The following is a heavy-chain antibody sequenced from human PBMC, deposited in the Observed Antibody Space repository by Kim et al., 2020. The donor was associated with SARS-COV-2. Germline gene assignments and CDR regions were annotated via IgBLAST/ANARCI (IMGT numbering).Heavy chain of an antibody. D-gene: IGHD2-8*02. CDR2: IYYSGST. J-gene: IGHJ4*02. Sequence: SETLSLTCTVSGGSISSSSYYWGWIRQPPGKGLEWIGSIYYSGSTYYNPSLKSRVTISVDTSKNQFSLKLSSVTAADTAVYYCARHFFGWWYFDYWGQGTLVTVSS. CDR1: GGSISSSSYY. CDR3: ARHFFGWWYFDY. V-gene: IGHV4-39*01.